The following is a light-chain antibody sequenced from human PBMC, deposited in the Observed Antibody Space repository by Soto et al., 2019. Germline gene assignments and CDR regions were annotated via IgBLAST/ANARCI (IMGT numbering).Light chain of an antibody. V-gene: IGLV2-8*01. CDR1: SSDVGGYNY. Sequence: QSALTQPPSASGSLGQSVTSSCTGTSSDVGGYNYVSWHQQHPGKAPKLMIYEVTKRPSGVPDRFSGSKSGNTASLTVSGLQAEDEADYYCSSFAGGGNPVLFGGGTKLTVL. J-gene: IGLJ2*01. CDR3: SSFAGGGNPVL. CDR2: EVT.